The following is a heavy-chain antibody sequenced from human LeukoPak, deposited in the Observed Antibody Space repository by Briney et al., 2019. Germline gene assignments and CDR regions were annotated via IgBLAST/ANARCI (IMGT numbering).Heavy chain of an antibody. D-gene: IGHD2-15*01. V-gene: IGHV1-69*05. CDR3: ARGLRDTFCCGGSCYSDY. Sequence: SVKVSCKAFGGSLSTYVISWVRQAPGQGLEWMGAIIRIFGTTNYAQRFQGRVTITTDESTSTAYMELSSLISGDTAMYYCARGLRDTFCCGGSCYSDYWGQGTLVTVSS. CDR2: IIRIFGTT. CDR1: GGSLSTYV. J-gene: IGHJ4*02.